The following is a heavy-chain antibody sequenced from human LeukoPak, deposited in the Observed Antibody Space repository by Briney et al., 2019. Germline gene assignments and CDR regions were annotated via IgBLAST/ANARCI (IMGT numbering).Heavy chain of an antibody. D-gene: IGHD3-3*01. J-gene: IGHJ5*02. CDR2: INTGNGDT. CDR3: ARSPAGTGFGVVINNWFDP. V-gene: IGHV1-3*04. Sequence: ASVKVSCKASGYTFTTYAIHWVRQAPGQRLEWLGWINTGNGDTRYSQTFQGRVTITTDESTSTAYMELSSLRSEDTAVYYCARSPAGTGFGVVINNWFDPWGQGTLVTVSS. CDR1: GYTFTTYA.